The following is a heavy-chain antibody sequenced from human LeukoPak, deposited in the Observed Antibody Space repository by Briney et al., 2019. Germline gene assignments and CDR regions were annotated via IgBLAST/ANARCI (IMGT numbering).Heavy chain of an antibody. CDR1: GGSISSYY. CDR3: ARHGGAYGFDY. Sequence: SETLSLTCTVSGGSISSYYWSWIRQPPGKGLEWTGCIYYIGSTNYNPSLKSRVTISVDTSKNQFSLKLSSVTAADTAVYYCARHGGAYGFDYWGQGTLVTVSS. V-gene: IGHV4-59*08. J-gene: IGHJ4*02. CDR2: IYYIGST. D-gene: IGHD4-17*01.